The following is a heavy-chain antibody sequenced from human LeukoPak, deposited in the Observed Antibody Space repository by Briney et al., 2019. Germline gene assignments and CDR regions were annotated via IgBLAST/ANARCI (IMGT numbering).Heavy chain of an antibody. CDR3: AKDIDYIVDY. D-gene: IGHD4/OR15-4a*01. V-gene: IGHV1-18*01. J-gene: IGHJ4*02. CDR1: GYRFTTNG. Sequence: ASVKVSCKTSGYRFTTNGISWVRQAPGQGLEWMAWINANNGHRNYAQNFRDRVTMTIDTSTNTAFLELRGLKSDDTAVYYCAKDIDYIVDYWGQGTQVTVSS. CDR2: INANNGHR.